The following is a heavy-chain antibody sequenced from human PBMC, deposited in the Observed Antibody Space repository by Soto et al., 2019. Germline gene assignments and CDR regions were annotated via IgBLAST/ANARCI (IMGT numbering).Heavy chain of an antibody. CDR3: ARDRVVLMVYAPVEEYYYYGMDV. CDR1: GDSVSSNSAA. D-gene: IGHD2-8*01. Sequence: SQTLSLTCAISGDSVSSNSAAWNWIRQSPSRGLEWLGRTYYRSKWYNDYAVSVKSRITINPDTSKNQFSLQLNSVTPEDTAVYYCARDRVVLMVYAPVEEYYYYGMDVWGQGTTVTVSS. J-gene: IGHJ6*02. V-gene: IGHV6-1*01. CDR2: TYYRSKWYN.